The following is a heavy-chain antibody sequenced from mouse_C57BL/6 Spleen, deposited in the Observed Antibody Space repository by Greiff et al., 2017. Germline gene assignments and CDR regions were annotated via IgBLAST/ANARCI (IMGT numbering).Heavy chain of an antibody. J-gene: IGHJ2*01. CDR2: INYDGSST. V-gene: IGHV5-16*01. CDR1: GFTFSDYY. D-gene: IGHD1-1*01. Sequence: EVQVVESEGGLVQPGRSMKLSCTASGFTFSDYYMAWVRQVPEKGLEWVANINYDGSSTYYLDSLKSRFIISRDNAKNILYLQMSSLKSDDTATYCGARGHDYYGSRFDYWGQGTTLTVSS. CDR3: ARGHDYYGSRFDY.